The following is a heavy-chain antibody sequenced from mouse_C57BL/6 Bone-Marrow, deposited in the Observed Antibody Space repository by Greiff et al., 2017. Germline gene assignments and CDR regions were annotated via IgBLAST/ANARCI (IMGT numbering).Heavy chain of an antibody. V-gene: IGHV1-26*01. CDR1: GYTFTDYY. CDR3: AREGSTRHYYAMDY. CDR2: INPNNGGT. Sequence: EVQLQQSGPELVKPGASVKISCKASGYTFTDYYMNWVKQSHGKSLEWIGDINPNNGGTSYNQKFKGKATLTVDKSSSTAYMELRSLTSEDSAVYYCAREGSTRHYYAMDYWGQGTSVTVSS. J-gene: IGHJ4*01. D-gene: IGHD2-1*01.